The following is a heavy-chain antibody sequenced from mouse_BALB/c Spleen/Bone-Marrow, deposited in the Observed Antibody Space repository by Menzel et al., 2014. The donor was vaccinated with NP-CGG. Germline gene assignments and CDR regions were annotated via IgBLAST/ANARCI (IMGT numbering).Heavy chain of an antibody. CDR1: GFTFSSFG. CDR3: TRGGNWDDFDY. V-gene: IGHV5-17*02. Sequence: EVQRVESGGGLVQPGGSRKLSCAASGFTFSSFGMHWVRQTPEKRLEWVAYISSGSSTIYYADTVKGRSTISRDNPKNTLFLQVTSLRSEDTAMYYCTRGGNWDDFDYWGQGTTLTVSS. J-gene: IGHJ2*01. CDR2: ISSGSSTI. D-gene: IGHD4-1*01.